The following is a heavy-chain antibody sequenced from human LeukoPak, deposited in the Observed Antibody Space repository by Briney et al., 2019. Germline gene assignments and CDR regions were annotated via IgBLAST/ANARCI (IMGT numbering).Heavy chain of an antibody. D-gene: IGHD3-10*01. V-gene: IGHV4-59*01. J-gene: IGHJ4*02. Sequence: PSETLSLTCTVSGGSISSYYWSWFRQPPGKGLEWIGYTYNSGSTIYNPSLKSRVTISMDTSKNQFSLYLSSVTAADTAVYYCGRDTLVRGVADYWGQGTLVTVSS. CDR3: GRDTLVRGVADY. CDR1: GGSISSYY. CDR2: TYNSGST.